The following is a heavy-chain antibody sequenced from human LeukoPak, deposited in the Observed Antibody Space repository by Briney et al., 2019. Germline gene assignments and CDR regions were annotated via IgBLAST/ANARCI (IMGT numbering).Heavy chain of an antibody. CDR1: GYTFTSYG. Sequence: GASVKVSCKASGYTFTSYGISWVRHAPGQGLEWMGWISAYNGNTNYAQKLQGRVTMTTDTSTSTAYMELRSLRSDDTAVYYCARVDCSSTSCYYVSDPWGQGTLVTVSS. CDR3: ARVDCSSTSCYYVSDP. D-gene: IGHD2-2*01. CDR2: ISAYNGNT. J-gene: IGHJ5*02. V-gene: IGHV1-18*01.